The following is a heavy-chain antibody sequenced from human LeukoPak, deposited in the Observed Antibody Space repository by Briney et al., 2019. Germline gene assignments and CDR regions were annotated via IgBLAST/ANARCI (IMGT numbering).Heavy chain of an antibody. D-gene: IGHD1-26*01. CDR3: ARDAIVGASGY. CDR2: ISSSGSTI. Sequence: GGSLRLSCAASGFTFSSYEMNWVRQAPGKGLEWVSYISSSGSTIYYADSVKGRFTISRDNAKNSLYLQMNSLRAEDTAVYYCARDAIVGASGYWGQGTLVTVSS. J-gene: IGHJ4*02. V-gene: IGHV3-48*03. CDR1: GFTFSSYE.